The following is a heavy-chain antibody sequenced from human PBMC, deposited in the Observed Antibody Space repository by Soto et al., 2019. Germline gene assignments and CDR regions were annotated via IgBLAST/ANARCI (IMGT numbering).Heavy chain of an antibody. CDR3: ARDRLPFIAVAGTGLNY. V-gene: IGHV3-66*01. CDR1: GFTVSSNY. D-gene: IGHD6-19*01. Sequence: GGSLRLSCAASGFTVSSNYMSWVRQAPGKGLEWVSVIYSGGSTYYADSVKGRFTISRDNSKNTLYLQMNSLRAEDTAVYYCARDRLPFIAVAGTGLNYWGQGTLVTVSS. J-gene: IGHJ4*02. CDR2: IYSGGST.